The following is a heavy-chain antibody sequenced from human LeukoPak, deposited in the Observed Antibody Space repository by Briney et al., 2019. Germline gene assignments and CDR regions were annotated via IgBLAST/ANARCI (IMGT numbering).Heavy chain of an antibody. J-gene: IGHJ3*02. V-gene: IGHV4-39*01. CDR3: ARLPSGSFVFGAFDI. CDR1: GGSISSSSYY. D-gene: IGHD1-26*01. CDR2: IYYSGST. Sequence: PSETLSLTCTVSGGSISSSSYYWGWIRQPPGKGLEWIGSIYYSGSTYYNPSLKSRVTISVDTSKNQFSLKLSSVTAADTAVYYCARLPSGSFVFGAFDIWGQGTMVTVSS.